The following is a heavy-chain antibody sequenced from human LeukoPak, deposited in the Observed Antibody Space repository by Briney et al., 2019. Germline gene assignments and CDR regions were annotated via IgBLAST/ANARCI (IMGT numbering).Heavy chain of an antibody. D-gene: IGHD6-19*01. Sequence: GGSLRLSCAASGFTFSSYAMSWVRQAPGKGLEWVSAISGSGGSTYYADSVKGRFTISRDNSKSTLYLQMNSLRAEDTAVYYCAKDEVTSGIAVADGDWFDPWGQGTLVTVSS. CDR3: AKDEVTSGIAVADGDWFDP. J-gene: IGHJ5*02. CDR1: GFTFSSYA. CDR2: ISGSGGST. V-gene: IGHV3-23*01.